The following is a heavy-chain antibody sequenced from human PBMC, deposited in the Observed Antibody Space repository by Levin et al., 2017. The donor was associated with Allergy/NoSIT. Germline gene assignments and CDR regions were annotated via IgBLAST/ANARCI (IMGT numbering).Heavy chain of an antibody. J-gene: IGHJ4*02. D-gene: IGHD2-21*01. CDR3: ARVAVGDHFDY. Sequence: GGSLRLSCAASGFSFSGYAMHWIRQAPGKGLEYVSAISNDGGTTFYANSVKDRFTISRDNSMNTLYLQMGSLRVEDMAVYSCARVAVGDHFDYWGQGTLVTVSS. V-gene: IGHV3-64*01. CDR1: GFSFSGYA. CDR2: ISNDGGTT.